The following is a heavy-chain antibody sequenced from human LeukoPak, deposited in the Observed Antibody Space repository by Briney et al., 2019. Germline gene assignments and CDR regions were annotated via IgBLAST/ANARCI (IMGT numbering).Heavy chain of an antibody. D-gene: IGHD3-22*01. CDR1: GFTFSNAW. Sequence: GGSLRLSCAASGFTFSNAWMSWVRQAPGKGLEWVGRIKSKTDGGTTDYAAPVKGRFTISRDDSKNTLYLQMNSLKTEDTAVYYCTTDPDPSSGYYYGGGFDYWGQGTLVTVSS. V-gene: IGHV3-15*01. CDR2: IKSKTDGGTT. J-gene: IGHJ4*02. CDR3: TTDPDPSSGYYYGGGFDY.